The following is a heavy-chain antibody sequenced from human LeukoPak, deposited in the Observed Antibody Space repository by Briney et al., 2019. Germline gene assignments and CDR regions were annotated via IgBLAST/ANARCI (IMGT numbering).Heavy chain of an antibody. J-gene: IGHJ4*02. CDR2: ISDDGSNK. CDR1: GFTFSSFA. Sequence: GGSLRLSCAASGFTFSSFAFHWVRQSPGKGLEWVAVISDDGSNKYYADSVKGRFTISRDNSKNTLYLQMNSLRTEDTAVYYCARGYDSSAYYPFNYWGQGTLVTVSS. V-gene: IGHV3-30-3*01. D-gene: IGHD3-22*01. CDR3: ARGYDSSAYYPFNY.